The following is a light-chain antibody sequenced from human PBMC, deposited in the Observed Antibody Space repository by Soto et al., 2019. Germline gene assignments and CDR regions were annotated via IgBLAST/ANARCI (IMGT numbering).Light chain of an antibody. CDR1: QSVLYSSNKNN. CDR3: QQYYSTPIT. V-gene: IGKV4-1*01. CDR2: WAS. Sequence: DIVMTKYPDSLAVSLGERATINCKSSQSVLYSSNKNNLAWYQQKPGQPPKVLIYWASTRESGVPDRFSGSGSGTDFTLTISSLQAEDVAVYHCQQYYSTPITFGQGTRLEIK. J-gene: IGKJ5*01.